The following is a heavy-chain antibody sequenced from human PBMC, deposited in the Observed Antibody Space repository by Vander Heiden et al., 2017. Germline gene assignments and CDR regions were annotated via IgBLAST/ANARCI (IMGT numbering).Heavy chain of an antibody. V-gene: IGHV3-30*18. CDR3: AKDRYYYDSSGYQTFDY. Sequence: QVQLVESGGGVVQPGRSLRLSCDASGFTFSSYGMHWVRQAPGKVLEWVAVISYDGSNKYYADSVKGRFTISRDNSKNTLYLQMNSLRAEDTAVYYCAKDRYYYDSSGYQTFDYWGQGTLVTVSS. CDR1: GFTFSSYG. CDR2: ISYDGSNK. J-gene: IGHJ4*02. D-gene: IGHD3-22*01.